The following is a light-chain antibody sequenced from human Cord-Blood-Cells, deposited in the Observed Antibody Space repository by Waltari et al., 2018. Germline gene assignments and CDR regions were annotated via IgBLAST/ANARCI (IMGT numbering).Light chain of an antibody. CDR2: DAS. CDR1: QDISNY. CDR3: QQYDNLPPYT. V-gene: IGKV1-33*01. Sequence: DIQMTQSPCSLSASVADRVNSTCHASQDISNYLNWDQQKPGKAPKLLIYDASNLETGVPSRLSGSGSGTDFTFTISSLQPEDIATYYCQQYDNLPPYTFGQGTKLEIK. J-gene: IGKJ2*01.